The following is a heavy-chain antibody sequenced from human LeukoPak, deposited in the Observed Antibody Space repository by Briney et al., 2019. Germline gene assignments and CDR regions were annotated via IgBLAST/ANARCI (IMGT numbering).Heavy chain of an antibody. CDR1: GGSISSYY. V-gene: IGHV4-59*01. CDR2: IYYSGST. Sequence: SETLSLTCTVSGGSISSYYWSWIRQPPGKGLEWIGYIYYSGSTNYNPPLKSRVTISVDTSKNQFSLKLSSVTAADTAVYYCAREGSYSSFDYWGQGTLVTVSS. J-gene: IGHJ4*02. CDR3: AREGSYSSFDY. D-gene: IGHD3-10*01.